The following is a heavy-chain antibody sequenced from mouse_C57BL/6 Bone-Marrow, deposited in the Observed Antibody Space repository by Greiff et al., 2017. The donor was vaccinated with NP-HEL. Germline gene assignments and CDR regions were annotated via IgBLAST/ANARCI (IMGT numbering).Heavy chain of an antibody. Sequence: EVNLVESGGGLVQPGGSLKLSCAASGFTFSDYYMYWVRQTPEKRLEWVAYISNGGGSTYYPDTVKGRFTISRDNAKNTLYLQMSRLKSEDTAMYYCARRRENYGYMFAYWGQGTLVTVSA. CDR2: ISNGGGST. CDR1: GFTFSDYY. D-gene: IGHD2-2*01. V-gene: IGHV5-12*01. CDR3: ARRRENYGYMFAY. J-gene: IGHJ3*01.